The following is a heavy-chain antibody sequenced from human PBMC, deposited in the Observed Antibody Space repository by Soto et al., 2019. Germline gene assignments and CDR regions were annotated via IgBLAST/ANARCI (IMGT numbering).Heavy chain of an antibody. V-gene: IGHV4-31*03. Sequence: QVQLQESGPGLVKPSQTLSLTCTVSGGSISTAYYYWSWIRQHPGKGLEWIGYIYYIGDTNYNPSLKSRVSMSVDTSKNQFSLRITSVTAADTAVYYCASLTKDLDSWGPGTLVTVSS. D-gene: IGHD3-9*01. J-gene: IGHJ4*02. CDR2: IYYIGDT. CDR3: ASLTKDLDS. CDR1: GGSISTAYYY.